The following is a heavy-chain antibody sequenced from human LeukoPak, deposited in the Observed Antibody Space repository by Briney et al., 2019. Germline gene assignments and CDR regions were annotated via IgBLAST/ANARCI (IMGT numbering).Heavy chain of an antibody. CDR3: ARSPSRQLVPRY. CDR2: IIPIFGTA. CDR1: GGTFSSYA. Sequence: SVKASCKASGGTFSSYAISWVRQAPGQGLEWMGGIIPIFGTANYAQKFQGRVTITADESTSTAYMELSSLRSEDTAVYYCARSPSRQLVPRYWGQGTLVTVSS. V-gene: IGHV1-69*13. J-gene: IGHJ4*02. D-gene: IGHD6-6*01.